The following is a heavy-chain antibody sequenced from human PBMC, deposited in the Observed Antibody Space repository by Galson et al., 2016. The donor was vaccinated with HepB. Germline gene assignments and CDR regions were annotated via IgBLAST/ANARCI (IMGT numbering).Heavy chain of an antibody. CDR3: AKDNSSWNNWFDP. D-gene: IGHD6-13*01. CDR1: GFIFSSYG. J-gene: IGHJ5*02. Sequence: SLRLSCAASGFIFSSYGMHWVRLTPGKGLEWVAVISPDGSEEYYGDSVKGRHTISRDNSKNTLYLQMNSLRGEDTAVYYCAKDNSSWNNWFDPWGQGTVVTVSS. CDR2: ISPDGSEE. V-gene: IGHV3-30*18.